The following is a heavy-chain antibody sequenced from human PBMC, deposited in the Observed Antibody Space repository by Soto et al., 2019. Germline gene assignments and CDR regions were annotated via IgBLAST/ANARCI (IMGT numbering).Heavy chain of an antibody. V-gene: IGHV1-46*01. Sequence: GASVKVSCKAPGYTLTSYYMHWVRQAPGQGLEWMGIINPSGGSTNYAQRFQGRVTMTTDTSTSTAYMELRSLRSDDTAVYYCARSEAGVSGSAPWGQGPLVPVSS. D-gene: IGHD3-16*01. CDR1: GYTLTSYY. J-gene: IGHJ5*02. CDR2: INPSGGST. CDR3: ARSEAGVSGSAP.